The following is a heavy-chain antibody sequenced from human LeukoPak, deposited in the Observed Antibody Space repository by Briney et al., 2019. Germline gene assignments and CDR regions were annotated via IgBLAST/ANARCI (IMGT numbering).Heavy chain of an antibody. CDR2: INHSGST. D-gene: IGHD6-19*01. J-gene: IGHJ6*02. Sequence: SETLSLTCAVYGGSFSGYYWSWIRQPPGKGLEWIGDINHSGSTNYNPSLKSRVTISVDTSKNQFSLKLSSVTAADTAVYYCARERIAGAGISNVRRPNQKTYGMDVWGQGTTVTVSS. CDR3: ARERIAGAGISNVRRPNQKTYGMDV. CDR1: GGSFSGYY. V-gene: IGHV4-34*01.